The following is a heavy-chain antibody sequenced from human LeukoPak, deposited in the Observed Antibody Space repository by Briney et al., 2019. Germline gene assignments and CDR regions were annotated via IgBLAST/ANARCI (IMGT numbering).Heavy chain of an antibody. CDR2: INHNGNVN. Sequence: GGSLRLSCAASGFTFSSYWMNWARQAPGKGLEWVASINHNGNVNYYVDFVKGRFTISRDNAKNSLDLQTNSLRAEDTAVYYCARIRFLEANFDYWGQGTLVTVSS. D-gene: IGHD3-3*01. V-gene: IGHV3-7*01. J-gene: IGHJ4*02. CDR1: GFTFSSYW. CDR3: ARIRFLEANFDY.